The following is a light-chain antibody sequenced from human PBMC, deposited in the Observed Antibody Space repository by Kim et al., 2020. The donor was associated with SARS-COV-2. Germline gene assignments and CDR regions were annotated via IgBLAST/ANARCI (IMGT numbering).Light chain of an antibody. CDR2: DNN. CDR1: SSNIGKNY. J-gene: IGLJ3*02. CDR3: GTWDDNVRV. Sequence: APGQNVTISCSGSSSNIGKNYLSLYQQVPGTTPKMVIYDNNKRPSGIPDRFSGSKSGTSATLDITGLQTGDEATYYCGTWDDNVRVFGGGTRVTVL. V-gene: IGLV1-51*01.